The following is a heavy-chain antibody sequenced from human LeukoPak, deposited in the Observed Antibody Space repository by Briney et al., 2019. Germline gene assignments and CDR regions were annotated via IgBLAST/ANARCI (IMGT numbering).Heavy chain of an antibody. D-gene: IGHD3-16*01. V-gene: IGHV5-51*01. CDR2: IYPGDSDT. J-gene: IGHJ4*02. CDR3: AIYREVGGPSFDY. Sequence: GESLKISCKGSGYSFTSYRIGWVRQMPGKGLEWMGIIYPGDSDTRYSPSFQGQVTISADKSISTAYLQWSSLKASDTAMYYCAIYREVGGPSFDYWGQGTLVTVSS. CDR1: GYSFTSYR.